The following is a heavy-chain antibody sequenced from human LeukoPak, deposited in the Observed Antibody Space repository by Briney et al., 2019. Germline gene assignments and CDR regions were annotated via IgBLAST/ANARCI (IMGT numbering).Heavy chain of an antibody. Sequence: TGGSLRLSCAASGFTFSSYWMSWVRQAPGKGLEWVANIKQDGSEKHYVDSVKGRFTISRDNAKNSLYLQMNSLRAEDTAVYYCARVGYCSSTSCYTWGWFDPWGQGTLVTVSS. CDR3: ARVGYCSSTSCYTWGWFDP. D-gene: IGHD2-2*02. J-gene: IGHJ5*02. V-gene: IGHV3-7*01. CDR1: GFTFSSYW. CDR2: IKQDGSEK.